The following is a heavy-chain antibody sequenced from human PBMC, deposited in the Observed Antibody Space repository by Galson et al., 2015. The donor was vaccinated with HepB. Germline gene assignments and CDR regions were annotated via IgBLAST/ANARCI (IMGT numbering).Heavy chain of an antibody. CDR1: GYTFTSYA. CDR2: INAGNGNT. J-gene: IGHJ4*02. CDR3: ARDLNYYGSGSYYPFGY. V-gene: IGHV1-3*01. Sequence: SVKVSCKASGYTFTSYAMHWVRQAPGQRLEWMGWINAGNGNTKYSQKFQGRVTITRDTSASTAYMELSSLRSDDTAVYYCARDLNYYGSGSYYPFGYWGQGTLVTVSS. D-gene: IGHD3-10*01.